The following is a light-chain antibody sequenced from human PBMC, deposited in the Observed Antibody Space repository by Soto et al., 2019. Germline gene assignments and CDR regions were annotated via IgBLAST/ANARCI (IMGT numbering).Light chain of an antibody. CDR2: GAS. V-gene: IGKV3-15*01. Sequence: EIVMTQSPATLSVSPGERATLSCRASQSVSSNLAWYQQKPGQAPRLLIYGASTRATGIPARFSGSGSGTEFTLTISSLQSEDVAVYYCQQYNNWPPVTFGPGTKVDIK. CDR1: QSVSSN. CDR3: QQYNNWPPVT. J-gene: IGKJ3*01.